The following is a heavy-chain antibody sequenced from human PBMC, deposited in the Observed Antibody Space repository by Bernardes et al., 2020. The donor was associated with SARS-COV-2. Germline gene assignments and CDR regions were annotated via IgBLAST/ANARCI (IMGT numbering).Heavy chain of an antibody. J-gene: IGHJ5*02. CDR3: ARGAVATIKTASYNWFDP. CDR2: ISYDGSNK. Sequence: GGSLRLSCAASGFTFSSYAMHWVRQAPGKGLEWVAVISYDGSNKYYADSVKGRFTISRDNSKNTLYLQMNSLRAEDTAVYYCARGAVATIKTASYNWFDPWGQGTLVTVSS. V-gene: IGHV3-30-3*01. CDR1: GFTFSSYA. D-gene: IGHD5-12*01.